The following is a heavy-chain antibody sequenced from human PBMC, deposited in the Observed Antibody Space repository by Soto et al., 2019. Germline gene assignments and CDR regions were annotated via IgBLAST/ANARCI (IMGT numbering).Heavy chain of an antibody. CDR2: ISYDGSNK. J-gene: IGHJ3*02. CDR1: GFTFSSYA. D-gene: IGHD3-10*01. Sequence: GGSLRLSCAASGFTFSSYAMHWVRQAPGKGLEWVAVISYDGSNKYYADSVKGRSTISRDNSKNTLYLQMNSLRAEDTAVYYCARDRLITMVRGVIVHDAFDIWGQGTMVTVSS. CDR3: ARDRLITMVRGVIVHDAFDI. V-gene: IGHV3-30-3*01.